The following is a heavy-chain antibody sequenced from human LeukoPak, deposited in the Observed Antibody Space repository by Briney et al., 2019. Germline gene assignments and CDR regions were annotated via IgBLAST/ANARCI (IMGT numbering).Heavy chain of an antibody. CDR3: ATDRAAAEAFDI. J-gene: IGHJ3*02. V-gene: IGHV1-2*02. CDR2: INPNSGGT. D-gene: IGHD6-13*01. Sequence: ASVKVSCKASGYTFTGYYMHWVRQAPGQGLEWMAWINPNSGGTYYTQNFHDRITMTRDTSISTAYMELSSLRSEDTAVYYCATDRAAAEAFDIWGQGTMVTVSS. CDR1: GYTFTGYY.